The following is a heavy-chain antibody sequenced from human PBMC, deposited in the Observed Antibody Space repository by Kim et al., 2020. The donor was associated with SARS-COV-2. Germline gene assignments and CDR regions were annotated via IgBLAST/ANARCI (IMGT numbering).Heavy chain of an antibody. V-gene: IGHV1-69*13. CDR3: ARDSPEYSYSGSSEYYYYYYGMDV. CDR1: GGTFSSYA. D-gene: IGHD1-26*01. CDR2: IIPIFGTA. J-gene: IGHJ6*02. Sequence: SVKVSCKASGGTFSSYAISWVRQAPGQGLEWMGGIIPIFGTANYAQKFQGRVTITADESTSTAYMELSSLRSEDTAVYYCARDSPEYSYSGSSEYYYYYYGMDVWGQGTTVTVSS.